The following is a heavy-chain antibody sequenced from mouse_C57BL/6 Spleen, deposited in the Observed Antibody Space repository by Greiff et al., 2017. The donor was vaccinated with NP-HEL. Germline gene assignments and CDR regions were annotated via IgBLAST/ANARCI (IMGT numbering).Heavy chain of an antibody. CDR2: INPNNGGT. V-gene: IGHV1-22*01. J-gene: IGHJ3*01. CDR1: GYTFTDYN. Sequence: VQLQQSGPELVKPGASVKMSCKASGYTFTDYNMHWVKQSHGKSLEWIGYINPNNGGTSYNQKFKGKATLTVNKSSSTAYMGLRSLTSEDSAVYDCAIGGGYYGFAYWGQGTLVTVSA. CDR3: AIGGGYYGFAY. D-gene: IGHD2-3*01.